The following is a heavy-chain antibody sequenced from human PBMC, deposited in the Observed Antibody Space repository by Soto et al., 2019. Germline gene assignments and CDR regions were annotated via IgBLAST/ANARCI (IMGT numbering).Heavy chain of an antibody. D-gene: IGHD2-15*01. CDR3: ARGLRFRGRGYCSGGSCYYMDV. J-gene: IGHJ6*03. CDR2: INHSGST. Sequence: SETLSLTCAVYGGSFSGYYWSWIRQPPGKGLEWIGEINHSGSTNYNPSLKSRVTISVDTSKNQFSLKLSSVTAADTAVYYCARGLRFRGRGYCSGGSCYYMDVWGKGTTVTVSS. CDR1: GGSFSGYY. V-gene: IGHV4-34*01.